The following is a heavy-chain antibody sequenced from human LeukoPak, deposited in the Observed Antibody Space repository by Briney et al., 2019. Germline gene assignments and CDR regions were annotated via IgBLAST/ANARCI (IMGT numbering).Heavy chain of an antibody. J-gene: IGHJ3*01. Sequence: GGSLRLSCAASGFTFGNSWVHWVRQAPGKGLVRVSLINADGSTATYADSVKGRFTISRDNARNTLSLQMNSLTIGDTAVYYCVVVVEPPDSDGFDVWGQGTMVTVSS. V-gene: IGHV3-74*01. D-gene: IGHD1-14*01. CDR3: VVVVEPPDSDGFDV. CDR2: INADGSTA. CDR1: GFTFGNSW.